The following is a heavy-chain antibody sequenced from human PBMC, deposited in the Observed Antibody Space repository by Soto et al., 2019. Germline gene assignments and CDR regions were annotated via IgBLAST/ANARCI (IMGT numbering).Heavy chain of an antibody. Sequence: ASVKVSCKASGYTFTSYDIHWVRQATGQGLEWMGWMNPNSGNTVYAQKFQGRVTMTRNTSISTAYMELSSLRSEDTAVYYCARMNYGEVLWFGEGYYYYGMDVWGQGTTVTVSS. CDR2: MNPNSGNT. D-gene: IGHD3-10*01. CDR1: GYTFTSYD. J-gene: IGHJ6*02. CDR3: ARMNYGEVLWFGEGYYYYGMDV. V-gene: IGHV1-8*01.